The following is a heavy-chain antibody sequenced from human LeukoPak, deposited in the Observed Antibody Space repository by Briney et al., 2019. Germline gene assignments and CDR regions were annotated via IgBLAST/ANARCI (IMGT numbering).Heavy chain of an antibody. V-gene: IGHV3-66*01. CDR3: ARYPYSTSSWSDP. Sequence: GGSLRLSCAASGFTVSTNYMSWVRQAPGKGLEWVSVIYSGGGTYYKDSVRGRFTISRDNSKNTLYLQLNSLRAEDTAVYYCARYPYSTSSWSDPWGQGTLVTVSS. CDR1: GFTVSTNY. J-gene: IGHJ5*02. CDR2: IYSGGGT. D-gene: IGHD6-6*01.